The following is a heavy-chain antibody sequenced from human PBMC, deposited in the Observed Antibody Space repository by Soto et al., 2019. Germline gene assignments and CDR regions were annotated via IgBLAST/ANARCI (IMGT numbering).Heavy chain of an antibody. Sequence: SVKVSCKASGGTYSSYAISWVRQAPGQGLEWMGGIIPIFGTANYAQKFQGRVTITADESTSTAYMELSSLRSEDTAVYYCARDFKYDFWSGYPESDYYYGMDVWGQGTTVTVSS. CDR2: IIPIFGTA. CDR1: GGTYSSYA. J-gene: IGHJ6*02. D-gene: IGHD3-3*01. V-gene: IGHV1-69*13. CDR3: ARDFKYDFWSGYPESDYYYGMDV.